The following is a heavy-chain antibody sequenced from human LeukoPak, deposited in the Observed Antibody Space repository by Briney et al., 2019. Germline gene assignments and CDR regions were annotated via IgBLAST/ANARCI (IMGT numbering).Heavy chain of an antibody. J-gene: IGHJ4*02. CDR2: ISSSSSYI. CDR1: GFTFSSYS. D-gene: IGHD3-22*01. CDR3: ARDYLYDSSGYRSYFDY. V-gene: IGHV3-21*01. Sequence: GGSLRLSCAASGFTFSSYSMNWVRQAPGKGLEWVSSISSSSSYIYYADSVKGRFTISRDNSKNSLYLQMNSLSAEDTAVYYCARDYLYDSSGYRSYFDYWGQGTLVTVSS.